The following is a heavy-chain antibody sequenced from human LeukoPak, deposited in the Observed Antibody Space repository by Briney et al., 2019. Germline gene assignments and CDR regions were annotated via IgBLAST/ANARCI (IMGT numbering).Heavy chain of an antibody. CDR1: GYTFTSYD. Sequence: GASVKVSCKASGYTFTSYDINWVRQATGQGLEWMGWMNPNSGNTGYAQKFQGRVTMTRNTSISTAYMELSSLRSEDTAVYYCARVNQPLLYPLDYWGQGTLVTVSS. V-gene: IGHV1-8*01. D-gene: IGHD2-2*02. J-gene: IGHJ4*02. CDR3: ARVNQPLLYPLDY. CDR2: MNPNSGNT.